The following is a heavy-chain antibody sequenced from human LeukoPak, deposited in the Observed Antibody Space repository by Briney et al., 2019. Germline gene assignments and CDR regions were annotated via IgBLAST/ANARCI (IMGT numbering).Heavy chain of an antibody. CDR2: IYHSGST. D-gene: IGHD1-26*01. V-gene: IGHV4-4*02. CDR3: ARNRVVGAPNFDY. Sequence: PSGTLSLTCAVSGGSISSSNWWSWVRPPPGKGLEWIGEIYHSGSTNYNPSLKSRVTISVDKSKNQFSLKLSSVTAADTAVYYCARNRVVGAPNFDYWGQGTLVTVFS. J-gene: IGHJ4*02. CDR1: GGSISSSNW.